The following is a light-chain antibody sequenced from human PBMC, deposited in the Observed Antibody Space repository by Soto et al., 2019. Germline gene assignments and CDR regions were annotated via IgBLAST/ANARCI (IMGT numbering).Light chain of an antibody. Sequence: QSVLTQPASVSGSPGQSITISCTGTSSDVGGYNYVSWYLQHPGKAPKLIIYEVSNRPSGVSNRFSGSKSGNTASLTISGLQAEDEADYYCSSYTSSGPVFGGGTKLTVL. CDR2: EVS. V-gene: IGLV2-14*01. CDR1: SSDVGGYNY. J-gene: IGLJ3*02. CDR3: SSYTSSGPV.